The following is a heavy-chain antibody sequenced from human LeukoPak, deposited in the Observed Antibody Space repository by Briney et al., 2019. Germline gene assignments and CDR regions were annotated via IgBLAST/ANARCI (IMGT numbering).Heavy chain of an antibody. CDR3: ARDPASGSYSVDY. CDR2: IYHSGST. D-gene: IGHD1-26*01. V-gene: IGHV4-38-2*02. Sequence: SETLSLTCTVSGYSISSGYYWGWIRQPPGKGLEWIGSIYHSGSTYYNPSLKSRVTISVDTSKNQFSLKLSSVTAADTAVYYCARDPASGSYSVDYWGQGTLVTVSS. J-gene: IGHJ4*02. CDR1: GYSISSGYY.